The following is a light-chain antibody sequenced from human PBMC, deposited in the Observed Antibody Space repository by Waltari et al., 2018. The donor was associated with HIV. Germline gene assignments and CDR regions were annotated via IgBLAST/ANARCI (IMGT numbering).Light chain of an antibody. CDR2: DAS. Sequence: IVLTQSPATLPLSPGERALLSYRARQSVSRYFAWYKQKPGQARRLLLFDASKSATGIPARFSGSGSGTDFTHNINSLEPEDFAVYYCEKRSNWPPDFDGGTKVEIK. V-gene: IGKV3-11*01. J-gene: IGKJ4*01. CDR1: QSVSRY. CDR3: EKRSNWPPD.